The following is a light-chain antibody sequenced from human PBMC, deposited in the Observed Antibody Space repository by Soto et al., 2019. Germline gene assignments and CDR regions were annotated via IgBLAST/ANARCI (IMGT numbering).Light chain of an antibody. Sequence: ALTQPRSVSGSPGQPVTISCTGTSSDVGGYKYVSWYQRHPGEAPKLLIYDVSERPSGVPDRFSGSKSGNTASLTISGLQAEDEADYFCCSFAGSHSVVFGGGTKVTVL. V-gene: IGLV2-11*01. CDR3: CSFAGSHSVV. CDR2: DVS. CDR1: SSDVGGYKY. J-gene: IGLJ3*02.